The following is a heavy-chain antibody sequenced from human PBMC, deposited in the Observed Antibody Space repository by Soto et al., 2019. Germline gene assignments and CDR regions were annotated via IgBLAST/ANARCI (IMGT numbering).Heavy chain of an antibody. CDR3: ARHPRVIAAAVHDAFDI. J-gene: IGHJ3*02. V-gene: IGHV1-69*01. CDR2: IIPIFGTA. D-gene: IGHD6-13*01. Sequence: QVQLVQSGAEVKKPGSSVKVSCKASGGTFSSYAISWVRQAPGQGLEWMGGIIPIFGTANYAQKFQGRVTITADESTSTAYMELSSLRSEDTAVYYCARHPRVIAAAVHDAFDIWGQGTMVTVSS. CDR1: GGTFSSYA.